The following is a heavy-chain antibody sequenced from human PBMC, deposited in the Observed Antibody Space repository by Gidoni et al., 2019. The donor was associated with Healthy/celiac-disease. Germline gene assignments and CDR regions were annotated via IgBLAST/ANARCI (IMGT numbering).Heavy chain of an antibody. D-gene: IGHD3-22*01. CDR1: GGTFSSYA. J-gene: IGHJ6*02. Sequence: QVQLVQSGAEVKKPGSSVKVSCKASGGTFSSYAISWVRQAPGQGLEWMGGIIPIFGTANYAQKFQGRVTITADESTSTAYMELSSLRSEDTAVYYCARGCYDSSGYYGPSDCNYYYGMDVWGQGTTVTVSS. CDR3: ARGCYDSSGYYGPSDCNYYYGMDV. V-gene: IGHV1-69*01. CDR2: IIPIFGTA.